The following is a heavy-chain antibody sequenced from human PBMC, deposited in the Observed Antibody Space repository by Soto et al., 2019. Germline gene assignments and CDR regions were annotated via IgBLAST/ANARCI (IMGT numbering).Heavy chain of an antibody. J-gene: IGHJ6*02. V-gene: IGHV3-53*04. D-gene: IGHD3-10*01. Sequence: EVQLVESGGGLVQPGGSLRLSCAASGIPVSSNYMTWVRQAPGKGLGWVSVLHSGGDTYYANSVKGRFTISRHDSTNTLFLQMNSLTPEDTAVYYCARDGPYYYASRMDVWGQGTTGTVSS. CDR3: ARDGPYYYASRMDV. CDR2: LHSGGDT. CDR1: GIPVSSNY.